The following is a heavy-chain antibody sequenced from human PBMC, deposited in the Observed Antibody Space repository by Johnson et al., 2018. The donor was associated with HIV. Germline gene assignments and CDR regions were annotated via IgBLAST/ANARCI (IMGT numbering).Heavy chain of an antibody. CDR1: GFTFDDHG. Sequence: VQLVESGGDLVKPGGSLRLSCAGSGFTFDDHGMSWVRQVPGKGLEWVSGINWSGGTTGYADSVKGRFTISRDNTKNSLYLQRNSLRAEDTALYYCAREGGIVAAQGDAFDIWGQGTMVTVSS. J-gene: IGHJ3*02. D-gene: IGHD1-26*01. CDR3: AREGGIVAAQGDAFDI. CDR2: INWSGGTT. V-gene: IGHV3-20*04.